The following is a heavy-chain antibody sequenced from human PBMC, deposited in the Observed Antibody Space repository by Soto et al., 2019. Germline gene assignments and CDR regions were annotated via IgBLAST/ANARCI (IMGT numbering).Heavy chain of an antibody. V-gene: IGHV3-30*04. CDR2: ISYDGSNK. J-gene: IGHJ4*02. D-gene: IGHD6-6*01. Sequence: GGSLRLSCAASGFTFSSYAMHWVRQAPGKGLEWVAVISYDGSNKYYADSVKGRFTISRDNSKNTLYLQMNSLRAEDTAVDYCARGGYIAARPVDYWGQGTLVTVSS. CDR3: ARGGYIAARPVDY. CDR1: GFTFSSYA.